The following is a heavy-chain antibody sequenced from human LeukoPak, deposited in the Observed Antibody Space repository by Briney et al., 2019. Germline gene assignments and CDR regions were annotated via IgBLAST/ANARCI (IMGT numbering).Heavy chain of an antibody. J-gene: IGHJ1*01. CDR3: ARDLGCSGGSCYSLPEYFQH. CDR2: INPSGGST. CDR1: GYTFTSYY. Sequence: GASVKVSCKASGYTFTSYYMHWVRQAPGQGLEWMGIINPSGGSTSYAQKFQGRVTMTRDTSTSTVYMELSSLRSEDTAVYYCARDLGCSGGSCYSLPEYFQHWGQGTLVTVSS. V-gene: IGHV1-46*01. D-gene: IGHD2-15*01.